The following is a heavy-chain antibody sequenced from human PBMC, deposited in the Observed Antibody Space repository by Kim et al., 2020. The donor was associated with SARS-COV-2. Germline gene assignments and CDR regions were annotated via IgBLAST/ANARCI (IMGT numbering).Heavy chain of an antibody. J-gene: IGHJ5*02. CDR2: IYYSGST. CDR3: AETRSGTGWFDP. D-gene: IGHD6-25*01. CDR1: GGSISSYY. V-gene: IGHV4-59*01. Sequence: SETLSLTCTVSGGSISSYYWSWIRQPPGKGLEWIGYIYYSGSTNYNPSLKSRVTISVDTSKNQFSLKLSSVTAADTAVYYCAETRSGTGWFDPRGQGTLVTVSS.